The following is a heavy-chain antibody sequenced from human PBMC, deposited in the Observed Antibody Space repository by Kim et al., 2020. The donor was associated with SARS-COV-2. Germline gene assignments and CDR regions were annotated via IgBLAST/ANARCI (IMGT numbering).Heavy chain of an antibody. J-gene: IGHJ6*03. Sequence: ASVKVSCKASGYTFTSYGISWVRQAPGQGLEWMGWISAYNGNTNYAQKLQGRVTMTTDTSTSTAYMELRSLGSDDTAVYYCARAVRDIVVVPAAPYYYYYMDVWGKGTTVTVSS. V-gene: IGHV1-18*01. CDR2: ISAYNGNT. D-gene: IGHD2-2*01. CDR1: GYTFTSYG. CDR3: ARAVRDIVVVPAAPYYYYYMDV.